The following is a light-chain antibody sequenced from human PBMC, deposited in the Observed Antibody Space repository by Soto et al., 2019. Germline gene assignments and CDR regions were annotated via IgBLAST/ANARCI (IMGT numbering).Light chain of an antibody. Sequence: QSALTQPPSASGSPGQSVTISCTGTSSDVGGYDFVSWYQQHPGKAPTLMIYGVTKRPSGVPDRFSGSKSGSTASLTVSGLQAEDEADYYCTSYAGSNNVLFGGGTKVTVL. J-gene: IGLJ2*01. CDR1: SSDVGGYDF. CDR2: GVT. V-gene: IGLV2-8*01. CDR3: TSYAGSNNVL.